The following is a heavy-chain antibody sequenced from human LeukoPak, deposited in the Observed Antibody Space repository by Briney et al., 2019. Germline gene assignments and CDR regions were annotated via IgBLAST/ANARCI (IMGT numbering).Heavy chain of an antibody. V-gene: IGHV1-69*04. J-gene: IGHJ4*02. Sequence: ASVKVSCKASGGTFSSYAISWVRQAPGQGLEWMGRIIPILGIANYAQKFQGGVTITADKSTSTAYMELSSLRSEDTAVYYCARAGDGYNFRSTYYFDYWGQGTLVTVSS. CDR2: IIPILGIA. CDR3: ARAGDGYNFRSTYYFDY. CDR1: GGTFSSYA. D-gene: IGHD5-12*01.